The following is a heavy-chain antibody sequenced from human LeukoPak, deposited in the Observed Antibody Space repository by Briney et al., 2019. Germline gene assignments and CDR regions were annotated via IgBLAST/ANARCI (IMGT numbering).Heavy chain of an antibody. CDR3: ARSRVVPAAIGIIDY. J-gene: IGHJ4*02. CDR1: GYTFTSYG. CDR2: ISAYNGNT. V-gene: IGHV1-18*01. D-gene: IGHD2-2*02. Sequence: ASVKVSCKASGYTFTSYGISWVRQAPGQVLEWMGWISAYNGNTNYAQKLQGRVTMTTDTSTSTAYMELRSLRSDDTAVYYCARSRVVPAAIGIIDYWGQGTLVTVSS.